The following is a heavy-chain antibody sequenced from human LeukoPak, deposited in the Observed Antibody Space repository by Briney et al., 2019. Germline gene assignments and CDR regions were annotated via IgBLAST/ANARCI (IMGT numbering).Heavy chain of an antibody. V-gene: IGHV3-7*01. CDR2: INPDGSEV. CDR3: ARDRGYTSFDC. D-gene: IGHD5-18*01. Sequence: GGSLRLSCAAYGFSFSNSWMTWVRQAPGKDLEWVASINPDGSEVSYVGSVKGRFTISRDNAKNSVYLQMSSLRAEETGVFYCARDRGYTSFDCWGQGALVAVSS. J-gene: IGHJ4*02. CDR1: GFSFSNSW.